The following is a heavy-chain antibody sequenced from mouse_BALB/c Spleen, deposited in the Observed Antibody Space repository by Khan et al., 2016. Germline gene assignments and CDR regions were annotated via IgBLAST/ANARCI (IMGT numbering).Heavy chain of an antibody. D-gene: IGHD2-14*01. CDR3: GRGGVRRRGFDF. CDR1: GDSITSGY. CDR2: ISYTGNT. V-gene: IGHV3-8*02. Sequence: VQLQESGPSLVKSSQTLSLTCSVTGDSITSGYWNWIRKFPGNKLEYMGYISYTGNTYYNPSLKSRISITRDTSKNQYYLQLTSVTSEDTATYXCGRGGVRRRGFDFGGPGTTLTVSS. J-gene: IGHJ2*01.